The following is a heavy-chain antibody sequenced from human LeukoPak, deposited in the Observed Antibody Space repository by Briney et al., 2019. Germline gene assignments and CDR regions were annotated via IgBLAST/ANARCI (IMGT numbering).Heavy chain of an antibody. CDR1: GFTFSSYS. V-gene: IGHV3-21*01. D-gene: IGHD1-26*01. CDR2: ISSSSSYI. CDR3: ARDPRSQDDAFDI. J-gene: IGHJ3*02. Sequence: GGSLRLSCAASGFTFSSYSMNWVRQAPGKGLEWVSSISSSSSYIYYADSVKGRFTISRDNAKNSLYLQMNSLRAEDTAVYYCARDPRSQDDAFDIWGQGTMVTVSS.